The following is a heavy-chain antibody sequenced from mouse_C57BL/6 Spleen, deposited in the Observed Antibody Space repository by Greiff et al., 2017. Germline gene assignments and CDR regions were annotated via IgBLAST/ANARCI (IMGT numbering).Heavy chain of an antibody. J-gene: IGHJ3*01. CDR3: APDTWFAD. CDR2: INPNNGGT. Sequence: EVQLQQSGPELVKPGASVKISCKASGYTFTDYYVNWVKQSPGKSLEWIGDINPNNGGTSYNQKFKGKATLNVDSSSSTAYMELRSLSSEDSAVYYSAPDTWFADWGQGTLVTVSA. V-gene: IGHV1-26*01. CDR1: GYTFTDYY.